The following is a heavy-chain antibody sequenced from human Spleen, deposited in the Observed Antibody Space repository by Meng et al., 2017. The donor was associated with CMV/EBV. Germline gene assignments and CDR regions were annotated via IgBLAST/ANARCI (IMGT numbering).Heavy chain of an antibody. CDR1: GFTFSSYW. Sequence: GESLKISCAASGFTFSSYWMSWVRQAPGKGLEWVANIKQDGSEKYYVDSVKGRFTISRDNAKNSLYLQMNSLRAEDTAVYYCARGGGMSDYWGQGTLVTVSS. V-gene: IGHV3-7*01. D-gene: IGHD1-26*01. J-gene: IGHJ4*02. CDR2: IKQDGSEK. CDR3: ARGGGMSDY.